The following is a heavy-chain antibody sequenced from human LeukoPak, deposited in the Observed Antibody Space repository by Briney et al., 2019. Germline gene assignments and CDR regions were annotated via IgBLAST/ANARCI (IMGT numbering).Heavy chain of an antibody. D-gene: IGHD3-22*01. Sequence: GGSLRLSCAASGFTFSSYWMSWVRQAPGKGLEWVANIKQDGSEKYYVDSVKGRFTISRDNAKNSLYLQMNSLRAEDSAVYYCAREGYDSSGYYPTDYWGQGTLVTVSS. J-gene: IGHJ4*02. CDR1: GFTFSSYW. V-gene: IGHV3-7*01. CDR3: AREGYDSSGYYPTDY. CDR2: IKQDGSEK.